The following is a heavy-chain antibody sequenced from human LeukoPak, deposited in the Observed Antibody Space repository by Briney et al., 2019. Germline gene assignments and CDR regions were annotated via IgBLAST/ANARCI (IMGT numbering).Heavy chain of an antibody. V-gene: IGHV1-69*04. J-gene: IGHJ6*02. CDR2: IIPILGIA. Sequence: SVKVSCKASGGAFSSYAISWVRQAPGQGLEWMGRIIPILGIANYAQKFQGRVTITADKSTSTAYMELSSLRSEDTAVYYCARANLGYCSSTSCYISWAYYYYGMDVWGQGTTVTVSS. CDR1: GGAFSSYA. D-gene: IGHD2-2*02. CDR3: ARANLGYCSSTSCYISWAYYYYGMDV.